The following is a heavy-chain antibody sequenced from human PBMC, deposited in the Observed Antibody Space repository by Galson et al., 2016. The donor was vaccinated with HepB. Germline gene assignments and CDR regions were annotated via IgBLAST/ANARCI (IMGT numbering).Heavy chain of an antibody. CDR2: TSGNAGIT. CDR3: VRVVNGSYYT. D-gene: IGHD1-26*01. V-gene: IGHV3-64D*06. J-gene: IGHJ5*02. Sequence: SLRLSCAASGFIFSAYAMHWVRQAPGTGLECVSATSGNAGITPYVDSVKGRFTTSKDFSKSTLYLQMRSLRDEDTAVYYCVRVVNGSYYTWGQGTLVTVSS. CDR1: GFIFSAYA.